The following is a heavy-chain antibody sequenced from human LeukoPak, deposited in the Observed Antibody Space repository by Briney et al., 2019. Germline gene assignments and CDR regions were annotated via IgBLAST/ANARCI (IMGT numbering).Heavy chain of an antibody. D-gene: IGHD3-16*01. V-gene: IGHV3-30*02. J-gene: IGHJ4*02. Sequence: PGGSLRLSCAASGFTFSSYSMNWVRQAPGKGLEWVAFIRYDGSNKYYADSVKGRFTISRDNSKNTLYLQMNSLRAEDTAVYYCAKEGGKSWYFDYWGQGTLVTVSS. CDR1: GFTFSSYS. CDR3: AKEGGKSWYFDY. CDR2: IRYDGSNK.